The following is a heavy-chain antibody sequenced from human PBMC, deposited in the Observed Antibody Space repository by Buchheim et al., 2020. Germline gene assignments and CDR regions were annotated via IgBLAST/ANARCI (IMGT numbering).Heavy chain of an antibody. CDR1: GFTFSSYG. CDR2: ISYDGSNK. V-gene: IGHV3-30*18. Sequence: QVQLVESGGGVVQPGRSLRLSCAASGFTFSSYGMHWVRQAPGKGLEWVAVISYDGSNKYYADSVKGRFTISRDNSKNTLYLQMNSLRAEDTAVYYCAKGLDYYDSSCYYDDYWGQGTL. J-gene: IGHJ4*02. D-gene: IGHD3-22*01. CDR3: AKGLDYYDSSCYYDDY.